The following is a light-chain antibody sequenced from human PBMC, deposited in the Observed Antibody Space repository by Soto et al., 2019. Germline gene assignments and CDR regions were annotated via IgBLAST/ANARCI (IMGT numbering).Light chain of an antibody. CDR2: NTS. CDR1: QSVSTTH. CDR3: QQYGSWLIT. Sequence: EIVLTQSPGTLSLSPWERATLSCRASQSVSTTHLAWYQQKRGQAPRLLIYNTSTRATGFPARFSGSGSGTDFTLTISRLEPEDFAVYYCQQYGSWLITFGQGTRLEIK. V-gene: IGKV3-20*01. J-gene: IGKJ5*01.